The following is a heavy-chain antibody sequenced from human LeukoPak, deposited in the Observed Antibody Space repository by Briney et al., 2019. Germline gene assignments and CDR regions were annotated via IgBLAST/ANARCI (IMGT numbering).Heavy chain of an antibody. Sequence: ASVKVSCKASGYTFTGYYMHWVRQAPGQGLEWMGWINPNSGGTNYAQKFQGRVTMTRDTSISTAYMELSRLRSDDTAVYYCAREKYYDFWSGYYVPYWGQGTLVTVSS. V-gene: IGHV1-2*02. CDR2: INPNSGGT. D-gene: IGHD3-3*01. CDR3: AREKYYDFWSGYYVPY. J-gene: IGHJ4*02. CDR1: GYTFTGYY.